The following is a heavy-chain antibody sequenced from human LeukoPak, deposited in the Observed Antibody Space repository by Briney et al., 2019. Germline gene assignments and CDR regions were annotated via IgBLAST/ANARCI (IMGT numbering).Heavy chain of an antibody. J-gene: IGHJ4*02. CDR2: INHSGST. CDR3: ARAEYCSSTSCYAVEYYFDY. D-gene: IGHD2-2*01. Sequence: SETLSLTCAVYGGSFSGYYWSWIRQPPGKGLEWIGEINHSGSTNYNPSLKSRVTISVDTSKNQFSLKLSSVTAAATAVYYCARAEYCSSTSCYAVEYYFDYWGQGTLVTVSS. V-gene: IGHV4-34*01. CDR1: GGSFSGYY.